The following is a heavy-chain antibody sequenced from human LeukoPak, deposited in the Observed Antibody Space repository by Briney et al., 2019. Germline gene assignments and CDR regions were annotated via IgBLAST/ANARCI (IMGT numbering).Heavy chain of an antibody. J-gene: IGHJ4*02. V-gene: IGHV1-2*02. CDR1: GYTFTGYY. Sequence: GASVKVSCKASGYTFTGYYMHWVRQAPGQGLEWMGWINPNSGGTNYAQKFQGRVTMTRDTSISTAYMELSRLRSDDTAVYYCAREIRYCSSTSCPMGGGYWGQGTLVTVSS. CDR2: INPNSGGT. CDR3: AREIRYCSSTSCPMGGGY. D-gene: IGHD2-2*01.